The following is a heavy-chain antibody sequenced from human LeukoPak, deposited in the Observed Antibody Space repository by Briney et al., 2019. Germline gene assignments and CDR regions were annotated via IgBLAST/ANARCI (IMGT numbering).Heavy chain of an antibody. V-gene: IGHV1-8*01. CDR3: ARGSTMVRGVIITSVKNWFDS. D-gene: IGHD3-10*01. CDR1: GYTFTSYD. J-gene: IGHJ5*01. Sequence: GASVKVSCKASGYTFTSYDINWVRQATGQGLEWMGWMNPNSGNTGYAQKFQGRVTMTRNTSISTAYMELSSLRSEDTAVYYCARGSTMVRGVIITSVKNWFDSWGQGTLVTVSS. CDR2: MNPNSGNT.